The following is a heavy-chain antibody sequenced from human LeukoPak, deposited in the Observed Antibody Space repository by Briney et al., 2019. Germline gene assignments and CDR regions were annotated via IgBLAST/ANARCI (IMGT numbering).Heavy chain of an antibody. J-gene: IGHJ3*02. Sequence: SETLSLTCTVSGGSISSSSYYWGWIRQPPGKGLEWIGSIYYSGSTYYNPSLKGRVTISVDTSKNQFSLKLSSVTAADTAVYYCARLPIMVREIAHDAFDIWGQGTMVTVSS. D-gene: IGHD3-10*01. CDR1: GGSISSSSYY. CDR2: IYYSGST. V-gene: IGHV4-39*01. CDR3: ARLPIMVREIAHDAFDI.